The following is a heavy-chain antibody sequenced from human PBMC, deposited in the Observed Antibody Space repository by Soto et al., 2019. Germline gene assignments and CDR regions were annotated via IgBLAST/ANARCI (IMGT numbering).Heavy chain of an antibody. D-gene: IGHD6-13*01. J-gene: IGHJ4*02. CDR3: ASSHRYSSSWYEGGTPAFDY. CDR2: FDPEDGET. CDR1: GYTLTELS. V-gene: IGHV1-24*01. Sequence: ASVKVSCKVSGYTLTELSMHWVRQAPGKGLEWMGGFDPEDGETIYAQKFQGRVTMTEDTSTDTAYMELSSLRSEDTAVYYCASSHRYSSSWYEGGTPAFDYWGQGTLVTVSS.